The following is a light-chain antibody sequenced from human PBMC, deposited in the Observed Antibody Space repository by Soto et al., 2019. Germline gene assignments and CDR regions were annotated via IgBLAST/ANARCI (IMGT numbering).Light chain of an antibody. Sequence: DIQLTQSPSFLSASVGDRVTISCRASQGISSYLAWYQQTPGKAPKLLIYASSTLQSGVPSRFSGSGSGTEFTLTIGSLQPEDFATYYCQQLNPFPVTFGQGTRLDI. V-gene: IGKV1-9*01. CDR3: QQLNPFPVT. CDR1: QGISSY. J-gene: IGKJ5*01. CDR2: ASS.